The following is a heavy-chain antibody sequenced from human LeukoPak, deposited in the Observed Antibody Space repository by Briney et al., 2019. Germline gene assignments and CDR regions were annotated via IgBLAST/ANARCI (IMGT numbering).Heavy chain of an antibody. Sequence: ASETLSLTCTVSGDSISNYYWSWIRQPPGKGLEWIGYIYYSGSTNYNPSLKSRVTMSLDTSKNQFSLKLSSVTAADTAVYYCARVQTNGWYTYFDYWGQGTLVTVSS. J-gene: IGHJ4*02. CDR1: GDSISNYY. CDR2: IYYSGST. D-gene: IGHD6-19*01. CDR3: ARVQTNGWYTYFDY. V-gene: IGHV4-59*01.